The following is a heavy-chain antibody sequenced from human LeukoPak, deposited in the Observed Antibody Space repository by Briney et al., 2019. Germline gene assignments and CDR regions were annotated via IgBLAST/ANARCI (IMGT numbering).Heavy chain of an antibody. CDR1: GFTFSDYG. D-gene: IGHD4-17*01. CDR3: AKDFGRATVTSNDY. J-gene: IGHJ4*02. Sequence: GGSLRLSCAAAGFTFSDYGMNWVRQAPGKGLEWVSGISGSGISTYYADSVKGRFTISRDNSKNTLYLQMNSLRAEDTAVYYCAKDFGRATVTSNDYWGQGTLVTVSS. CDR2: ISGSGIST. V-gene: IGHV3-23*01.